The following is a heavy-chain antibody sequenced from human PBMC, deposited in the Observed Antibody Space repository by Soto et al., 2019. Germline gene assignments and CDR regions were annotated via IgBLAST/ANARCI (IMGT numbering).Heavy chain of an antibody. CDR2: IGTRGNTK. CDR3: ARDGTEYYGEYYDY. J-gene: IGHJ4*02. D-gene: IGHD4-17*01. V-gene: IGHV3-11*01. CDR1: GFTFSDYY. Sequence: PGGSLRLSCATSGFTFSDYYMSWIRQAPGKGLEWVSYIGTRGNTKYYADSVRGRFTISRDDAKNSLYLQMNSLRADDTAAYYCARDGTEYYGEYYDYWGQGIPVTVSS.